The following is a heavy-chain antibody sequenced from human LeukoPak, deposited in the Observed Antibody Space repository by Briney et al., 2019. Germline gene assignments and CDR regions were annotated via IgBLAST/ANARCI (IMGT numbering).Heavy chain of an antibody. D-gene: IGHD6-13*01. Sequence: PSETLSLTCTVSGDSIRNYYWTWIRQPPGKGLEWIAYMFHTGSTNHNPSLRSRVTMSVDMSKNQFSLKLSSVTAADTAIYYCARATAGTGYFFDHWGQGALVTVSS. CDR2: MFHTGST. CDR1: GDSIRNYY. J-gene: IGHJ4*02. V-gene: IGHV4-59*01. CDR3: ARATAGTGYFFDH.